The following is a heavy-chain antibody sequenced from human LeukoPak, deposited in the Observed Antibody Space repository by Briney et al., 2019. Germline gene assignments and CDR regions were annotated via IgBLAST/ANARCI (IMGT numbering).Heavy chain of an antibody. CDR3: AREYRDYGSGSPDFFDY. J-gene: IGHJ4*02. D-gene: IGHD3-10*01. Sequence: SETLSLTCTVSGGSISSGGYYWSWIRQHPGKGLEWIGYIYYSGSTYYNPSLKSRVTISVDTSKSQFSLKLSSVTAADTAVYYCAREYRDYGSGSPDFFDYWGQGTLVTVSS. V-gene: IGHV4-31*03. CDR1: GGSISSGGYY. CDR2: IYYSGST.